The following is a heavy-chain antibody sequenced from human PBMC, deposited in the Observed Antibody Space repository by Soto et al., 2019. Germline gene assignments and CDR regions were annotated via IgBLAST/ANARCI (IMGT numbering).Heavy chain of an antibody. CDR3: ARAHRLLWFGESPLAY. Sequence: SETLSLTCAVYGGSFSGYYWSWIRQPPGKGLEWIGEINHSGSTNYNPSLKSRVTISVDTSKNQFSLKLSSVTAADTAVYYCARAHRLLWFGESPLAYWGQGTLVTVSS. CDR2: INHSGST. J-gene: IGHJ4*02. D-gene: IGHD3-10*01. V-gene: IGHV4-34*01. CDR1: GGSFSGYY.